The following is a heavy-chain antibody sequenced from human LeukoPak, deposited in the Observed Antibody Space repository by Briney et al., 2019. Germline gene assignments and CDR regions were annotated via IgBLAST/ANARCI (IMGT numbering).Heavy chain of an antibody. CDR1: GYTFTNYY. CDR2: INPSGGST. CDR3: ARDQTHSSSSFAFDI. Sequence: ASVKVSCKASGYTFTNYYIHWLRQAPGQGLEWMGFINPSGGSTSYAQRFQGGVTMTRDTSTSTVYLELSSLRSEDTAVYYCARDQTHSSSSFAFDIWGQGTMVTVSS. V-gene: IGHV1-46*01. D-gene: IGHD6-6*01. J-gene: IGHJ3*02.